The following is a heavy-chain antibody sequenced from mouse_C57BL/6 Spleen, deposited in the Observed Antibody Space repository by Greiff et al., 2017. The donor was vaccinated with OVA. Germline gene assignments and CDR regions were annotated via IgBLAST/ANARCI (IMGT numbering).Heavy chain of an antibody. V-gene: IGHV1-9*01. D-gene: IGHD2-1*01. CDR2: ILPGSGST. CDR1: GYTFTGYW. J-gene: IGHJ1*03. CDR3: ARKGGNYVWYFDV. Sequence: VKLQQSGAELMKPGASVKLSCKATGYTFTGYWIEWVKQRPGDGLEWSGEILPGSGSTNYNEKFKGNATFTADKSSKTAYMQLSSLTTEDSAIYYCARKGGNYVWYFDVWGTGTTVTVSS.